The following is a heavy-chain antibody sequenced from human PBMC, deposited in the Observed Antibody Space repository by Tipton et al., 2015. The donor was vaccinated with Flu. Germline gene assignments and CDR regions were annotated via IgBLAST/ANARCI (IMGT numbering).Heavy chain of an antibody. D-gene: IGHD4/OR15-4a*01. J-gene: IGHJ6*02. CDR2: INPNSGGT. V-gene: IGHV1-2*02. CDR3: ARVRVRPDPYYYGMDV. Sequence: QSGPEVKKPGASVKVSCKASGYTFTGYYMHWVRQAPGQGLEWMGWINPNSGGTNYAQKFQGRVTMTRDTSISTAYMELSRPRSDDTAVYYCARVRVRPDPYYYGMDVWGQGTTVTVSS. CDR1: GYTFTGYY.